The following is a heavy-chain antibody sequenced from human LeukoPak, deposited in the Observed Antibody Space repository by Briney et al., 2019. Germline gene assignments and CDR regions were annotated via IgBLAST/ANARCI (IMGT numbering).Heavy chain of an antibody. D-gene: IGHD5-18*01. CDR3: ARGGYSYGYDDDFDY. Sequence: PSETLPLTCTVSGGSISSYYWSWIRQPPGKGLEWIGYIYYSGSTNYNPSLKSRVTISVDTAKNQFSLKLSSVTAADTAVYYCARGGYSYGYDDDFDYWGQGTLVTVSS. CDR1: GGSISSYY. V-gene: IGHV4-59*01. J-gene: IGHJ4*02. CDR2: IYYSGST.